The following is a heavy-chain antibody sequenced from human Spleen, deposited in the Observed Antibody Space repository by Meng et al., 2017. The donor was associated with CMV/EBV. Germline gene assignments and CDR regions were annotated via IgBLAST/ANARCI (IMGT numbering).Heavy chain of an antibody. V-gene: IGHV1-69*10. CDR3: ARTQFFGSGTYYFPRRGGDYYYGLDV. Sequence: SVKVSCKASGGTFDNYAITWVRQTPGQGLEWMGGIIPILTIANYAQKFQGRVTITADKSTTTAYMELSSLRSEDTAVYFCARTQFFGSGTYYFPRRGGDYYYGLDVWGQGTTVTVSS. D-gene: IGHD3-10*01. J-gene: IGHJ6*02. CDR2: IIPILTIA. CDR1: GGTFDNYA.